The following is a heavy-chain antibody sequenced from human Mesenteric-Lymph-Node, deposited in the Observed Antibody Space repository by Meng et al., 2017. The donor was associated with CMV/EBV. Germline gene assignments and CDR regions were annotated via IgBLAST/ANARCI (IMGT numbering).Heavy chain of an antibody. CDR1: GFQFDDYA. V-gene: IGHV3-9*01. CDR3: AKDRYYDSSGYYSLDH. J-gene: IGHJ4*02. Sequence: SLKISCVASGFQFDDYAMHWVRQLPGKGLEWLSAINWNGNSITNAESVKGRFSVSRDNAKNSLYLQMHNLSADDTAFYFCAKDRYYDSSGYYSLDHWGQGTLVTVSS. D-gene: IGHD3-22*01. CDR2: INWNGNSI.